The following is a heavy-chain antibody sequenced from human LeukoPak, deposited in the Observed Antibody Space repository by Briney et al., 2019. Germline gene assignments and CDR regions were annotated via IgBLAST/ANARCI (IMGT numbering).Heavy chain of an antibody. CDR1: GGSFSGYY. J-gene: IGHJ6*02. V-gene: IGHV4-34*01. Sequence: PSETLSLTCAVYGGSFSGYYWSWIRQPPGKGLEWLGEINHSGSTNYHPSLKSRVTISVDTSKNQFSLKLSSVTAADTAVYYCAREDPQTTVPEGMDVWGQGTTVTVSS. CDR2: INHSGST. CDR3: AREDPQTTVPEGMDV. D-gene: IGHD4-17*01.